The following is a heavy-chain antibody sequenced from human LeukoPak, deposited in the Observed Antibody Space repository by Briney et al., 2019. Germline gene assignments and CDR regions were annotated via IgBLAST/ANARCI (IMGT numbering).Heavy chain of an antibody. V-gene: IGHV3-30-3*01. CDR3: AREGEYYDSSGYYYPFDH. CDR2: ISYDGSNK. J-gene: IGHJ4*02. D-gene: IGHD3-22*01. Sequence: PGGSLRLSCAASGFTFSSYAMHWVRQAPGKGLEWVAVISYDGSNKYYADSVKGRFTISRDNSKNTLYLQMNSLRAEDTAAYYCAREGEYYDSSGYYYPFDHWGQGTLVTVSS. CDR1: GFTFSSYA.